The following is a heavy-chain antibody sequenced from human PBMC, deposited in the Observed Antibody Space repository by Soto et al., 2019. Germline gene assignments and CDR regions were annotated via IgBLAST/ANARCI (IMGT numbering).Heavy chain of an antibody. Sequence: SETLSLTCAVYGGSFSGYYWSWIRQPPGKGLEWIGEINHSGSTNYNPSLKSRVTISVDTSKNQFSLKLSSVTAADTAVYYCARGGSSSGYYYYGMDVWGQGTTVTVSS. CDR3: ARGGSSSGYYYYGMDV. D-gene: IGHD6-6*01. V-gene: IGHV4-34*01. CDR1: GGSFSGYY. CDR2: INHSGST. J-gene: IGHJ6*02.